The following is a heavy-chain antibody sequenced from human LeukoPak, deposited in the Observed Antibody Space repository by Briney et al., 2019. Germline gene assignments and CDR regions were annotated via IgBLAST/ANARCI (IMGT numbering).Heavy chain of an antibody. V-gene: IGHV3-48*01. CDR1: GFTFSSYS. J-gene: IGHJ6*02. D-gene: IGHD4-17*01. CDR3: ARTDGDYPYHYSGMDA. CDR2: ISSSSSTI. Sequence: GGPLRLSCAASGFTFSSYSMNWVRQAPGKGLEWVSYISSSSSTIYYANSVKGRFTISRDNSKNTLYLQLSSLRAEDTAVYYCARTDGDYPYHYSGMDAWGQGTTVTVSS.